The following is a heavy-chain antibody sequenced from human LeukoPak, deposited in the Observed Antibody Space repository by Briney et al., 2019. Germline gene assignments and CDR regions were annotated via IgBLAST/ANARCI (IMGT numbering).Heavy chain of an antibody. CDR1: SSTFTSYG. D-gene: IGHD5-12*01. Sequence: ASVKVSCKASSSTFTSYGISWVRQAPRLGLEWMGWISAYNGNTNYAQKLQGRVTMTTDTSTSTAYMELRSLRSDDTAVYYCARDRGDIVATVPIDYWGQGTLVTVSS. CDR2: ISAYNGNT. CDR3: ARDRGDIVATVPIDY. V-gene: IGHV1-18*01. J-gene: IGHJ4*02.